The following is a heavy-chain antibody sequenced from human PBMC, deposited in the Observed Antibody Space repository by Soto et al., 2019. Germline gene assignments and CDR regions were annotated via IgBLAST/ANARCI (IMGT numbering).Heavy chain of an antibody. Sequence: EVQLLDSGGGLVQPGGSLRLSCAASGFTFSSYAMNWVRQAPGKGLEWVSVISGSGGSTYYADSVKGRFTISRDKSKNTLYLQMNSLRAEDTAVYYWARRGPGTYFDYWGQGSLVTVSS. CDR3: ARRGPGTYFDY. CDR2: ISGSGGST. V-gene: IGHV3-23*01. CDR1: GFTFSSYA. D-gene: IGHD6-13*01. J-gene: IGHJ4*02.